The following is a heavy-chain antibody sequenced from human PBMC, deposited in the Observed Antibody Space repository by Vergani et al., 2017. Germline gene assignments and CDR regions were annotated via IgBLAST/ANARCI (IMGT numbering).Heavy chain of an antibody. CDR2: IIPIFGTA. CDR3: ARDTTTISTTVTQTPHAFDI. V-gene: IGHV1-69*13. Sequence: QVQLVQSGAEVKKPGASVKVSCKVSGYTLTELSMHWVRQAPGKGLEWMGGIIPIFGTANYAQKFQGRVTITADESTSTAYMELSSLRSEDTAVYYCARDTTTISTTVTQTPHAFDIWGQGTMVTVSS. J-gene: IGHJ3*02. D-gene: IGHD4-17*01. CDR1: GYTLTELS.